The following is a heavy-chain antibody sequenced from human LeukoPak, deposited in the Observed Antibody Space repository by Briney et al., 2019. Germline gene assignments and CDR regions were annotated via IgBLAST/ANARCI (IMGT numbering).Heavy chain of an antibody. CDR3: ARDVTYYGADWFDP. D-gene: IGHD4-17*01. J-gene: IGHJ5*02. V-gene: IGHV3-23*01. Sequence: GGSLRLSCAASGFTFSSYAMSWVRQAPGKGLEWVSAISGSGGSTYYADSVKGRFTISRDNAKNSLYLQMNSLRAEDTAVYYCARDVTYYGADWFDPWGQGTLVTVSS. CDR1: GFTFSSYA. CDR2: ISGSGGST.